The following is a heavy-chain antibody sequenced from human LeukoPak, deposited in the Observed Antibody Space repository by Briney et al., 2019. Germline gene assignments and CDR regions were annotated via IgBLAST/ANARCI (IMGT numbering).Heavy chain of an antibody. CDR2: ISGSSNYI. D-gene: IGHD2-21*01. Sequence: PGGSLRLSCAASGFTFSDYTMNWVRLAPGKGLEWVSSISGSSNYIYYADSVKGRFTISRGNAKNSLYLQMNSLRVDDTAVYYCARDESGDNDAFDIWGQGTLVTVSS. CDR3: ARDESGDNDAFDI. V-gene: IGHV3-21*01. J-gene: IGHJ3*02. CDR1: GFTFSDYT.